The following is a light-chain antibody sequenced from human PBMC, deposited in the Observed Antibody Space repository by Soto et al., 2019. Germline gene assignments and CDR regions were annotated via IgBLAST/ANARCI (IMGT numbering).Light chain of an antibody. CDR2: GAF. CDR3: QQYCTSPT. Sequence: EIVLTQSPGTLSLSPGESATLSCRASQTVNFNNLAWYQQKPGQAPRLLIYGAFNRATGLPARFIGDGSGADFTLTISRLELDGFAVEYCQQYCTSPTFGGGTKVEIK. CDR1: QTVNFNN. J-gene: IGKJ4*01. V-gene: IGKV3-20*01.